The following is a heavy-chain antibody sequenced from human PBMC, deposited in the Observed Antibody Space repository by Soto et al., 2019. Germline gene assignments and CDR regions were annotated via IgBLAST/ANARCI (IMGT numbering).Heavy chain of an antibody. V-gene: IGHV3-23*01. J-gene: IGHJ3*02. D-gene: IGHD1-26*01. CDR2: ISGSGGST. CDR3: GKAGGTGAFDI. Sequence: WGSLGLSCALSVFTLSIYAMSWVRQAPGKGLELVSVISGSGGSTYYADSVRGRFTISRDDSKNTLYLQMNSLRAEDTAVYYCGKAGGTGAFDIWGKWTMLTVSS. CDR1: VFTLSIYA.